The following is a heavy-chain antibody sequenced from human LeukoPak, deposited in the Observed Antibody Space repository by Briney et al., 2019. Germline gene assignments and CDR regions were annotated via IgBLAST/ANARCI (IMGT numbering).Heavy chain of an antibody. D-gene: IGHD3-22*01. J-gene: IGHJ4*02. CDR1: GGSVNSGSHY. CDR2: RHYSGST. V-gene: IGHV4-61*01. Sequence: SETLSLTCTVSGGSVNSGSHYWCWIRQPPGKGLEWIGYRHYSGSTNYNPSLKSRVTISVDTSKNQFSLRLSSVTAADTAVYYCARDPSGYFNYWGQGTLATVSS. CDR3: ARDPSGYFNY.